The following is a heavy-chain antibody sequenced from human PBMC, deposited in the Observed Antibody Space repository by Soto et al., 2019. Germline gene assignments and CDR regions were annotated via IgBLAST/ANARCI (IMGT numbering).Heavy chain of an antibody. CDR3: ARGFDLQYGMDV. Sequence: EVQLVESGGGLIQRGGSRRLSCAASEFTLSTNGLNWVRKPPGKGLEWLSYISGSSNTIYYADSVKGRFTISRDNAKNSLYLQMNSLRDEDTAVYFCARGFDLQYGMDVWGQGTTVTVSS. V-gene: IGHV3-48*02. CDR1: EFTLSTNG. J-gene: IGHJ6*02. CDR2: ISGSSNTI. D-gene: IGHD3-10*01.